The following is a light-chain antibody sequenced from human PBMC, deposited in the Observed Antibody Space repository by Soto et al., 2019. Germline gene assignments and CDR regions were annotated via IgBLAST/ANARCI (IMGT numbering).Light chain of an antibody. V-gene: IGKV3-15*01. Sequence: EIVMTQSPATLSVSPGERATLSCRASQSVSSNLAWYQRKPGQAPRLLIYDASNRATGIPARFSGSGSGTEFTLTISSLQSEDFAVYYCQQCDNWPLTFGPGTKVDIK. J-gene: IGKJ3*01. CDR2: DAS. CDR1: QSVSSN. CDR3: QQCDNWPLT.